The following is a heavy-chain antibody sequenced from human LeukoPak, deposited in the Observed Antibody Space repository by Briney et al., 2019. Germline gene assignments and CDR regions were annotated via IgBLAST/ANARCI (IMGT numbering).Heavy chain of an antibody. CDR3: ARSSGSLHYYDSSGLGVFDY. CDR2: INPNSGGT. V-gene: IGHV1-2*02. J-gene: IGHJ4*02. D-gene: IGHD3-22*01. Sequence: ASVKVSCKAPGYTITGYYMHWVRQAPGQGLEWMGWINPNSGGTNYAQKFQGRVTMTRDTSISTAYMELSRLRSDDTAVYYCARSSGSLHYYDSSGLGVFDYWGQGTLVTVSS. CDR1: GYTITGYY.